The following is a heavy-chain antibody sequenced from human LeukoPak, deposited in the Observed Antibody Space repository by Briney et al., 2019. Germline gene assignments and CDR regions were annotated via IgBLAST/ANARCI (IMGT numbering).Heavy chain of an antibody. CDR2: IKQDGREK. D-gene: IGHD5-18*01. Sequence: PGGALRLSCAASGFTFSIDLMSWVPEAPGKGGGWGANIKQDGREKYYVESAKGRFTISRDNATNSLYLQMNGLRAKDTAVYYCARTPSYGFVWGQGTLVTVSS. J-gene: IGHJ4*02. CDR3: ARTPSYGFV. V-gene: IGHV3-7*05. CDR1: GFTFSIDL.